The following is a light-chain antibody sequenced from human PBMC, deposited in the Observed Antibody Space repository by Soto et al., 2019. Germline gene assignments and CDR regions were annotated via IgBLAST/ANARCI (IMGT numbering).Light chain of an antibody. CDR2: DAS. V-gene: IGKV1-33*01. Sequence: DIQMTQSPSSLSASVGDRVTITCQASQDITDYLNWYQQKPGKAPRLLIYDASNLETGVPPRFSGSGSGTDFTFTISSLQHEDIATYYCQQYEALVLSFGGGTTVEIK. J-gene: IGKJ4*01. CDR3: QQYEALVLS. CDR1: QDITDY.